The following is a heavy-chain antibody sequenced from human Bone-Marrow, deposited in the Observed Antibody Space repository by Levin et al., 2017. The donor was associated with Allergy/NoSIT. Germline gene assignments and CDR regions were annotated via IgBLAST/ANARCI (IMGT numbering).Heavy chain of an antibody. CDR2: INSDGSSP. V-gene: IGHV3-74*01. CDR3: VRDSSSRSEGGFDY. CDR1: RFTFSSYW. D-gene: IGHD6-13*01. Sequence: AGGSLRLSCAASRFTFSSYWMHWVRQAPGKGLVWVSRINSDGSSPSYADSVKGRFTISRDNAKNTLYLQMNSLRAEDTAIYYCVRDSSSRSEGGFDYWGQGTLVTVSS. J-gene: IGHJ4*02.